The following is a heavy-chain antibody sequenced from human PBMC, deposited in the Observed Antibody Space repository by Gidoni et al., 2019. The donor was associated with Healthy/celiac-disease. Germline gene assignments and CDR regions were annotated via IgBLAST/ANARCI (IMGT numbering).Heavy chain of an antibody. CDR3: AKTAITGTTPDAFDI. Sequence: EVQLVESGGGVVQPGGSLRLSCAASGFTFDDYAMHWVRQAPGKGLEWVSLISGDGGSTYYADSVKGRFTISRDNSKNSLYLQMNSLRTEDTALYYCAKTAITGTTPDAFDIWGQGTMVTVFS. D-gene: IGHD1-7*01. V-gene: IGHV3-43*02. CDR1: GFTFDDYA. J-gene: IGHJ3*02. CDR2: ISGDGGST.